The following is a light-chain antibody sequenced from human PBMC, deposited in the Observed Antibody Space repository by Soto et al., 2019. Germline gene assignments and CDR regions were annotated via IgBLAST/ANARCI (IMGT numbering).Light chain of an antibody. CDR3: QQYSTYTPRT. CDR2: KAS. J-gene: IGKJ1*01. CDR1: QSISIW. V-gene: IGKV1-5*03. Sequence: DIQMTQSPSTLSASVGDRVTISCRASQSISIWLAWYQQKPGNAPKILIYKASSLESGVPSRFSGSGSGTEFTLTISSLQPDDFATYYCQQYSTYTPRTFGQGTKVDI.